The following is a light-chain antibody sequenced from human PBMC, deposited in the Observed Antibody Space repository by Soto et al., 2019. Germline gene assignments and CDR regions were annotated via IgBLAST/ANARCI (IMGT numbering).Light chain of an antibody. CDR1: QNIRNY. V-gene: IGKV1-39*01. CDR3: QQSSSPPYT. Sequence: DIQMTQSPSSLSASVGDRVTITCRASQNIRNYLNWYQQTPGKAPKLLIYAAYSLQSGGPSRFSGSGSGTDFTLTISSLQPEDFATYYCQQSSSPPYTFGQGTKLEIK. CDR2: AAY. J-gene: IGKJ2*01.